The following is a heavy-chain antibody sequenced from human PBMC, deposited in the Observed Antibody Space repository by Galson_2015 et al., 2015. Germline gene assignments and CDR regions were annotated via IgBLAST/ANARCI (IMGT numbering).Heavy chain of an antibody. D-gene: IGHD3-22*01. CDR3: ARERYYYDSSGYLPDY. CDR2: INPSGGST. J-gene: IGHJ4*02. V-gene: IGHV1-46*01. CDR1: GYTFTSYY. Sequence: SVKVSCKASGYTFTSYYMNWVRQAPGQGLEWMGIINPSGGSTSYAQKFQGRVTMTRDTSTSTVYMELSSLRSEDTAVYYCARERYYYDSSGYLPDYWGQGTLVTVSS.